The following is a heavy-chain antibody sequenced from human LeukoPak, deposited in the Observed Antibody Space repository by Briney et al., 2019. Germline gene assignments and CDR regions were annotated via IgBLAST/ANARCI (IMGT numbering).Heavy chain of an antibody. V-gene: IGHV3-30*01. CDR2: ISYDGSNK. CDR1: GVTFSSYA. J-gene: IGHJ5*02. CDR3: ARDRFVNYDSPGTNWFDP. D-gene: IGHD3-22*01. Sequence: LTGGSLRLSCAASGVTFSSYAMHWVRQAPGKGLEWVAVISYDGSNKYYADSVKGRFTISRDNSKNTLYLQMNSLRAEDTAVYYCARDRFVNYDSPGTNWFDPWGQGTLVTVSS.